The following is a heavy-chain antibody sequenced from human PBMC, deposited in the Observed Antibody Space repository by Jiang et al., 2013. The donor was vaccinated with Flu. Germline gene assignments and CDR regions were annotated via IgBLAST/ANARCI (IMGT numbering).Heavy chain of an antibody. Sequence: QTLSLTCAISGDSVSSNSAAWNRIRQSPSRGLEWLGRTYYRSKWYNDYAVSVKSRITINPDTSKNQFSLQLNSVTPEDTAVYYCARVPGIAAAGKRFYYYYGMDVWGQGTTVTVSS. D-gene: IGHD6-13*01. CDR2: TYYRSKWYN. CDR3: ARVPGIAAAGKRFYYYYGMDV. J-gene: IGHJ6*02. CDR1: GDSVSSNSAA. V-gene: IGHV6-1*01.